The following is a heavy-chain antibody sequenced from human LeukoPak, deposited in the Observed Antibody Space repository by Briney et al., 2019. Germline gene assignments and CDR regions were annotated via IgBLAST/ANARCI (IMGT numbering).Heavy chain of an antibody. J-gene: IGHJ4*02. V-gene: IGHV3-48*04. CDR3: ARDYRGYSYV. CDR2: ISSSGSTV. Sequence: GGSLRLSCATSGFSFSSSGMSWVRQAPGKGLEWVSYISSSGSTVYYADSVKGRFTISRDNAKNSLYLQMNSLRAEDTAVYYCARDYRGYSYVWGQGTLVTVSS. D-gene: IGHD5-18*01. CDR1: GFSFSSSG.